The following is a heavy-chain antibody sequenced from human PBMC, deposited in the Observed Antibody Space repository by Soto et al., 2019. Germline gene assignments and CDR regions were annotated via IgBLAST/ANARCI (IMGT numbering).Heavy chain of an antibody. CDR3: AKSPIKSFYDSSGYYYFDY. J-gene: IGHJ4*02. CDR2: ISGSGGST. CDR1: GFTFSSYA. Sequence: PGGSLRLSCAASGFTFSSYAMSWVRQAPGKGLEWVSAISGSGGSTYYADSVKGRFTISRDNSKNTLYLQMNSLRAEDTAVYYCAKSPIKSFYDSSGYYYFDYWGQGTLVTVSS. V-gene: IGHV3-23*01. D-gene: IGHD3-22*01.